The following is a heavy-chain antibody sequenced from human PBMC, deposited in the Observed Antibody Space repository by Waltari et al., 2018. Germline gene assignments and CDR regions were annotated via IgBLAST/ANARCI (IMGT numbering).Heavy chain of an antibody. Sequence: QVQLQESGPGLVKPSETLSLTCTVSGGSISSYYWSWIRQPPGKGLEWICYIYYSGSTNYNPSLKSRVTISVDTSKNQFSLKLSSVTAADTAVYYCARKYYYDSTDAFDIWGQGTMVTVSS. J-gene: IGHJ3*02. CDR2: IYYSGST. V-gene: IGHV4-59*01. D-gene: IGHD3-22*01. CDR3: ARKYYYDSTDAFDI. CDR1: GGSISSYY.